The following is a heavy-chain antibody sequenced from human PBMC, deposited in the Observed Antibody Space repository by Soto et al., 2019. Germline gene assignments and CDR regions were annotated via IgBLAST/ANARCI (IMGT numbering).Heavy chain of an antibody. CDR2: IIPQFGVP. CDR1: GGTFSSYA. V-gene: IGHV1-69*12. D-gene: IGHD6-19*01. Sequence: QVQLVQSGAEVKKPGSSVKVSCKSSGGTFSSYAINWVRQAPRQGLEWMGGIIPQFGVPNYAQKFQGRVTITAGDSTTTAYMELSSLRAEDTAVYYCARAYSSGWSGDFDYWDQGILVTVSS. J-gene: IGHJ4*02. CDR3: ARAYSSGWSGDFDY.